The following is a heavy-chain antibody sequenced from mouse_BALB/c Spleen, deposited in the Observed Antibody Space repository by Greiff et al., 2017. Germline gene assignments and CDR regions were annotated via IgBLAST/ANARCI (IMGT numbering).Heavy chain of an antibody. Sequence: VQLQESGAELVRPGVSVKISCKGSGYTFTDYAMHWVQQSHAKSLEWIGVISTYYGAASYNQKFKGKATMTVDKSSSTAYMELARLTSEDSAIYYGARGYGSSYDAMDYWGQGTSVTVSS. J-gene: IGHJ4*01. CDR1: GYTFTDYA. CDR3: ARGYGSSYDAMDY. CDR2: ISTYYGAA. D-gene: IGHD1-1*01. V-gene: IGHV1S137*01.